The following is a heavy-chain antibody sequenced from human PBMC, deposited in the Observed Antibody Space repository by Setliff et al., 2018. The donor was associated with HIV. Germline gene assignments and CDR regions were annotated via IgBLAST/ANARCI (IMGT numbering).Heavy chain of an antibody. V-gene: IGHV1-8*02. J-gene: IGHJ4*02. CDR2: MNPNSGNT. D-gene: IGHD2-2*01. CDR3: ARDTSSSY. CDR1: GYTFTSYD. Sequence: ASVKVSCKASGYTFTSYDINWVRQATGQGLEWMGWMNPNSGNTGYAQKLQGRVTMTTDTSTSTAYMELRSLRSDDTAVYFCARDTSSSYWGQGTPVTVSS.